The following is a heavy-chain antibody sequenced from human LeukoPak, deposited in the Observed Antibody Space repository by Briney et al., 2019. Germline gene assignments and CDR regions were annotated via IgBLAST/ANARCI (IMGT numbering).Heavy chain of an antibody. J-gene: IGHJ4*02. V-gene: IGHV1-2*02. CDR1: GYTFTGYY. CDR2: INPNSGGT. Sequence: ASVKVSCKASGYTFTGYYMHWVRQAPGQGLEWMGWINPNSGGTNYAQKFQGRVTMTRDTSISTAYMELSSLRSEDTAVYYCARDHGYSGSYKNYFDYWGQGTLVTVSS. CDR3: ARDHGYSGSYKNYFDY. D-gene: IGHD1-26*01.